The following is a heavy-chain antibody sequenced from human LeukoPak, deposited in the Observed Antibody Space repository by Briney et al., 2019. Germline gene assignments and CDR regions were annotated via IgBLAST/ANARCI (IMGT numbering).Heavy chain of an antibody. CDR2: ISYDGSNK. CDR1: GFIFSNSA. Sequence: GGSLRLSCAASGFIFSNSAMHWVRQAPGKGLEWVAVISYDGSNKYYADSVKGRFTISRDNSKNTLYLQMNRLRAEDTAVYYCAKDIEEWLVKGGGCFDYWGQGTLVTVSS. CDR3: AKDIEEWLVKGGGCFDY. V-gene: IGHV3-30*18. D-gene: IGHD6-19*01. J-gene: IGHJ4*02.